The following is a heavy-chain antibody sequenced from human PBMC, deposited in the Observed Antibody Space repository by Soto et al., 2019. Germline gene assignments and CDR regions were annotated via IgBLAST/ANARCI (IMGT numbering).Heavy chain of an antibody. CDR1: GFTFSNYW. CDR3: ARDTLELLYYFDY. V-gene: IGHV3-74*01. Sequence: PGGSLRLSCAASGFTFSNYWMHWVRQAPGKGLVWVSRINSDGSSASYADSVKGRFTISRDNAKNTLYLQMNSLRAEDTAVYYCARDTLELLYYFDYWGQGTLATVSS. D-gene: IGHD1-7*01. J-gene: IGHJ4*02. CDR2: INSDGSSA.